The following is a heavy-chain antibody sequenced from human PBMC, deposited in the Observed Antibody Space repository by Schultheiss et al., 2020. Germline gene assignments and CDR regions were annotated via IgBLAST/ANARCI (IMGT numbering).Heavy chain of an antibody. V-gene: IGHV1-2*06. CDR3: ARDLPTYYFDY. J-gene: IGHJ4*02. Sequence: ASVKVSCKASGYTFTSYGISWVRQAPGQGLEWMGRINPNSGGTNYAQKFQGRVTMTSDTSISTAYMELSRLRSDDTAVYYCARDLPTYYFDYWGQGTLVTVSS. CDR2: INPNSGGT. CDR1: GYTFTSYG.